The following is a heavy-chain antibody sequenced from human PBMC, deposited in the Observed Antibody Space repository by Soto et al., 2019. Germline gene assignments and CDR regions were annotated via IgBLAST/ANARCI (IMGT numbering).Heavy chain of an antibody. CDR3: ARGLYSGWHYFDY. Sequence: PWGSLRLSCAGSGFTFSSYCMHWVRQAPGKGLVWVSRSSSDGSCTSYADSVKGRFTISSDNAKNTLYLQMNSLRAEDTAVYYCARGLYSGWHYFDYWGQGTLVTVSS. CDR2: SSSDGSCT. V-gene: IGHV3-74*01. J-gene: IGHJ4*02. D-gene: IGHD5-12*01. CDR1: GFTFSSYC.